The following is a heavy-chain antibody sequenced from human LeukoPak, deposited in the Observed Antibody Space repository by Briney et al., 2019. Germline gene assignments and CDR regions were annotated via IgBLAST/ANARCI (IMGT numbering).Heavy chain of an antibody. Sequence: ASVKVSCKASGYTFTSYYMHWVRQAPGQGLEWMGIINPSGGSATYAQKFQGRVTMTRDTSTSTVYMELSSLRSEDTAVYYCARDPELSMITPSFDIWGQGTMVTVSS. D-gene: IGHD3-16*01. CDR3: ARDPELSMITPSFDI. CDR2: INPSGGSA. V-gene: IGHV1-46*01. CDR1: GYTFTSYY. J-gene: IGHJ3*02.